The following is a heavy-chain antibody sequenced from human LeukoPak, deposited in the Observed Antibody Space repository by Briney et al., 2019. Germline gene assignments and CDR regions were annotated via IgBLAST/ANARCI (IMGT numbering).Heavy chain of an antibody. Sequence: GGSLRLSCAASGFTFDDYGMSWVRQAPGKGLEWVSLISGDGGSTYYADSVKGRFTISRDNSKNSLYLQMNSLGTEDTALYYCATSDFAAHFDYWGQGTLVTVSS. CDR3: ATSDFAAHFDY. V-gene: IGHV3-43*02. D-gene: IGHD2/OR15-2a*01. CDR1: GFTFDDYG. CDR2: ISGDGGST. J-gene: IGHJ4*02.